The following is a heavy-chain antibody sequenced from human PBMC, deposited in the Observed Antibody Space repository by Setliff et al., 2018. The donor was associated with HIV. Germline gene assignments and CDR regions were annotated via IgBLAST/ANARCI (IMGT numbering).Heavy chain of an antibody. V-gene: IGHV3-49*04. Sequence: GGSLRLSCAASGFTFSTYAMSWVRQAPGKGLEWVGFIRGKGYGGTTEYAASVKGRFTISRDDSKSIAYLQMNSLTTEDTAVYFCTRDRRGSNSWSGYNGGFDYWGQGTLVTVSS. CDR1: GFTFSTYA. CDR3: TRDRRGSNSWSGYNGGFDY. CDR2: IRGKGYGGTT. J-gene: IGHJ4*02. D-gene: IGHD3-3*01.